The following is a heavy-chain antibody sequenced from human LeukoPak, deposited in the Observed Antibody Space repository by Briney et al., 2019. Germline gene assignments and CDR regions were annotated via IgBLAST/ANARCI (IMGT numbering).Heavy chain of an antibody. V-gene: IGHV1-69*06. J-gene: IGHJ4*03. D-gene: IGHD2-15*01. CDR2: ITPIFGTA. CDR3: ARVICSGGSCYPYFDY. Sequence: SVKVSCKASGGTFSSYAISWVRQAPGQGLEWMGGITPIFGTANYAQKFQGRVTITADKSTSTAYMELSSLRSEDTAVYYCARVICSGGSCYPYFDYWGKGTTVTISS. CDR1: GGTFSSYA.